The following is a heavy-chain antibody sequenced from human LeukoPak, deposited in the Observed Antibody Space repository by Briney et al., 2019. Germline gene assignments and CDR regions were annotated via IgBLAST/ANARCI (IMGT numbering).Heavy chain of an antibody. J-gene: IGHJ4*02. Sequence: PGGSLRLSCTVSGITFSDYAMNWVRQAPGKGLEWVSYISTTGYTIYYADSVKGRFTISRDNAKNSLFLQMNRLRVEDTAVYFCARGWDNSGYYCDHWGQGTLVTVSS. CDR1: GITFSDYA. CDR3: ARGWDNSGYYCDH. D-gene: IGHD6-19*01. CDR2: ISTTGYTI. V-gene: IGHV3-48*03.